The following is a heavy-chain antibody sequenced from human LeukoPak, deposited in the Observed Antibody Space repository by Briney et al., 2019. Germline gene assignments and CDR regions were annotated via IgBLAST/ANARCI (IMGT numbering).Heavy chain of an antibody. V-gene: IGHV1-2*02. CDR3: ARVPRPRDPTSSAAHQPFDY. CDR1: GYTFTGYY. D-gene: IGHD2-2*01. J-gene: IGHJ4*02. Sequence: GASVKVSCKASGYTFTGYYMHWVRQAPGQGLEWMGWINPNSGGTNYAQKFQDRVTMTRDTSINTAYMELSGLRPDDTAVYYCARVPRPRDPTSSAAHQPFDYWGQGTLVIVSS. CDR2: INPNSGGT.